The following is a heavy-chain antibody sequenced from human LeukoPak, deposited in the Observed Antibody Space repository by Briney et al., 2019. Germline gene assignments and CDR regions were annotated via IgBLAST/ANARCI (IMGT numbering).Heavy chain of an antibody. CDR1: GFTFSSYS. Sequence: GSLRLSCAASGFTFSSYSMNWVRQAPGKGLEWVSSISSSTSYIYYADSVKGRFTISRDNSKNTLYLQMNSLRPEDTAVYYCARSFGGSYPHFDYWGQGTLVTVSS. CDR2: ISSSTSYI. CDR3: ARSFGGSYPHFDY. V-gene: IGHV3-21*01. J-gene: IGHJ4*02. D-gene: IGHD1-26*01.